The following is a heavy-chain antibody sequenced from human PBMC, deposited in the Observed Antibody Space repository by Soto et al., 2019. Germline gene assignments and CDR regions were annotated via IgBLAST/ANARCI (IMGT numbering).Heavy chain of an antibody. CDR2: LYYSGST. D-gene: IGHD5-12*01. J-gene: IGHJ4*02. V-gene: IGHV4-39*01. CDR3: ARLMMATSSYFDS. Sequence: PSETLSLTGSVSGGSTSSSSSYWVWIRRPPGKGLEWIGSLYYSGSTYYNPSLKSPVTISVDTSKNQFSLKLSSVTAADTAVYYCARLMMATSSYFDSWGQGTLVTVSS. CDR1: GGSTSSSSSY.